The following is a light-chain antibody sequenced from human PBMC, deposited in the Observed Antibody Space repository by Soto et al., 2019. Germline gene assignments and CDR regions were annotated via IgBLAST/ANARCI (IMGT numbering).Light chain of an antibody. V-gene: IGKV3-11*01. Sequence: VLTQSPATLSLSPGERATLSCRASQSVGTSLAWYQQKPGQAPKVLIYDASNRSTGVPDRFRGSGSGTDFILTISKLEPEDFAVYYCHQHSTWPPFTFGPGTTVDI. J-gene: IGKJ3*01. CDR2: DAS. CDR1: QSVGTS. CDR3: HQHSTWPPFT.